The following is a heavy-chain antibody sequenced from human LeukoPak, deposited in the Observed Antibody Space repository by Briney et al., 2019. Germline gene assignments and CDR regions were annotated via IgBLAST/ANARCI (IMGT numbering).Heavy chain of an antibody. Sequence: ASVKVSCKASGYTFTGYYMHWVRQAPGQGLEWMGWINPNSGGTNYAQEFQGRVTMTRDTSISTAYMELSRLRSDDTAVYYCARDSRVPAAPTDYWGQGTLVTVSS. CDR3: ARDSRVPAAPTDY. CDR2: INPNSGGT. D-gene: IGHD2-2*01. CDR1: GYTFTGYY. V-gene: IGHV1-2*02. J-gene: IGHJ4*02.